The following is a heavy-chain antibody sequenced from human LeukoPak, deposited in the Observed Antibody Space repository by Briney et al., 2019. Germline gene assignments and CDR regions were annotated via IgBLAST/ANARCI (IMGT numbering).Heavy chain of an antibody. Sequence: SETLSLTCTVSGGSISSYYWSWIRQPPGKGLEWIGYIYYSGSTNYNPSLKSRVTISVDTSKNQFSLKLSSVTAADTAAYYCARVVGAQEPLDYWGQGTLVTVSS. CDR2: IYYSGST. D-gene: IGHD1-26*01. CDR1: GGSISSYY. J-gene: IGHJ4*02. V-gene: IGHV4-59*01. CDR3: ARVVGAQEPLDY.